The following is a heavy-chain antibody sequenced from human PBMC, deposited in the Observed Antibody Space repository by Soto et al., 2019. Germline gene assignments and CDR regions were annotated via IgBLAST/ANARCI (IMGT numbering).Heavy chain of an antibody. CDR2: IYQNGGT. Sequence: PSETLSLTCAVSGGSISSSTWWSWVRQPPGKGLEWIGEIYQNGGTNYSPSHRSRVTLSVDKSKNQFSLRLNSVTAAGTAGYYCARGHNWNYVNYYYYGMDVWGQGTTVTVSS. CDR1: GGSISSSTW. CDR3: ARGHNWNYVNYYYYGMDV. D-gene: IGHD1-7*01. V-gene: IGHV4-4*02. J-gene: IGHJ6*02.